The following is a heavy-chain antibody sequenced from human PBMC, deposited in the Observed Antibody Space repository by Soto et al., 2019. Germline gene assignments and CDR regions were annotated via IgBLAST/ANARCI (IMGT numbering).Heavy chain of an antibody. V-gene: IGHV4-34*01. D-gene: IGHD3-22*01. CDR3: RGWDGDSSGYYPVGWYYYGMDV. CDR2: INHSGST. J-gene: IGHJ6*02. Sequence: SETLSLTCAVYGGSFSGYYWSWIRQPPGKGLEWIGEINHSGSTNYNPSLKSRVTISVDTSKNQFSLKLRSVTAADTAVYYCRGWDGDSSGYYPVGWYYYGMDVWGQGTTVTVSS. CDR1: GGSFSGYY.